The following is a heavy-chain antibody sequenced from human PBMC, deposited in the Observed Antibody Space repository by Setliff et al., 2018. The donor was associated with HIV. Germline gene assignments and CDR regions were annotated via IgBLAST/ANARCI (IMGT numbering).Heavy chain of an antibody. J-gene: IGHJ3*01. Sequence: AASVKVSCKTSGGTFNTYPIAWVRQAPGQGLEWMGGIAPNLRMPNYIQKFKGRLTITADESTSTVYMELTNLRSEDTAMYYCAREKSPVLEYFDWLKPRHVFDVWGQGTVVTVSS. CDR3: AREKSPVLEYFDWLKPRHVFDV. V-gene: IGHV1-69*10. CDR1: GGTFNTYP. D-gene: IGHD3-9*01. CDR2: IAPNLRMP.